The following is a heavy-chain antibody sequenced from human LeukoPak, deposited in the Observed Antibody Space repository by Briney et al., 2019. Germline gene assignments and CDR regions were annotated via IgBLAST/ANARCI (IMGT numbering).Heavy chain of an antibody. V-gene: IGHV1-2*02. Sequence: ASVKVSCKASGYTFTGYYMHWVRQARGQGLEWMGWINPNSGGTNYAQKFQGRVTMTRDTSISTAYMELSRLRSDDTAVYYCARVVNYYYGMDVWGQGTTVTVSS. CDR2: INPNSGGT. J-gene: IGHJ6*02. CDR1: GYTFTGYY. D-gene: IGHD2-2*01. CDR3: ARVVNYYYGMDV.